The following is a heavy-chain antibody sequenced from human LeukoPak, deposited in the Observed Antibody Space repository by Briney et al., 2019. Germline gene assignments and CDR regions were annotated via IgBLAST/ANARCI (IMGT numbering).Heavy chain of an antibody. Sequence: GGSLRLSCAASGFIFSSYSMNWVRQAPGKGLEWVSSISSSSSYIYYADSVKGRSTISRDNSKNTLYLQMNSLRAEDTAVYYCARGIAEAGIVGVFDCWGQGTLVTVSS. CDR1: GFIFSSYS. V-gene: IGHV3-21*04. D-gene: IGHD6-13*01. J-gene: IGHJ4*02. CDR2: ISSSSSYI. CDR3: ARGIAEAGIVGVFDC.